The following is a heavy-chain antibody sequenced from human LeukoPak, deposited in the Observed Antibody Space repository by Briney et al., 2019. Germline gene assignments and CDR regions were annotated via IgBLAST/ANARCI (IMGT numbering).Heavy chain of an antibody. CDR1: GFTFSSYW. V-gene: IGHV3-7*01. Sequence: GSLRLSCAASGFTFSSYWMSWVRQAPGKGLEWVANIKQDGNEKYYVDSVKGRFTISRDNAKNSLYLQMNSLRAEDTAVYYCARAGGHSYGSYYMDVWGKGTTVTVSS. CDR3: ARAGGHSYGSYYMDV. D-gene: IGHD5-18*01. CDR2: IKQDGNEK. J-gene: IGHJ6*03.